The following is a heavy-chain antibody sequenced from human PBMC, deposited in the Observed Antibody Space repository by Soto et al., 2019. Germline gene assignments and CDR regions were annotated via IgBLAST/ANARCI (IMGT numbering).Heavy chain of an antibody. Sequence: QVQLVQSGAEVQRPGASVKVSCRASGYAFGDYDISWVRQAPGQGLEVMGWMKPNSANTGYAQKFPGRVSMTRDMSISTAYMELSRLRPEDTAIYYCARMATYGTLNWFDPWGQGALVTVSS. CDR1: GYAFGDYD. CDR2: MKPNSANT. V-gene: IGHV1-8*01. J-gene: IGHJ5*02. CDR3: ARMATYGTLNWFDP. D-gene: IGHD1-1*01.